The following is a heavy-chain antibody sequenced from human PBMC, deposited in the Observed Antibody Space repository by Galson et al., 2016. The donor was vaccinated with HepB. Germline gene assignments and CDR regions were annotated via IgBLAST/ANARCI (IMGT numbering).Heavy chain of an antibody. CDR1: GFTFSIYA. V-gene: IGHV3-23*01. CDR3: EGDPPSCGWAFDP. J-gene: IGHJ5*02. D-gene: IGHD6-19*01. Sequence: SLRLSCAVSGFTFSIYAMSWVRQAPGKGLEWVSAISSSGDRIYYAYSVKGRFTISRDNTIYTSYLQMNSLRVEDTAVYYCEGDPPSCGWAFDPWGQGTLVTVSS. CDR2: ISSSGDRI.